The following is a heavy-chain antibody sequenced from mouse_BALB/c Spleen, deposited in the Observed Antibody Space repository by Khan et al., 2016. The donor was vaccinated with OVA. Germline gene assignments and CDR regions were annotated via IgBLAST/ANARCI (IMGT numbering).Heavy chain of an antibody. Sequence: QVQLKQSGPELKKPGETVRISCKASGYTFTTAGMQWVQKMPGKGLKWIGWINTHSGVPKYAEDFKGRFAFSLETSASTAYLQITNLKNEETATYFCASRYGDGWYFDDWGAGTTVTVSS. CDR3: ASRYGDGWYFDD. CDR2: INTHSGVP. V-gene: IGHV9-4*02. D-gene: IGHD2-13*01. J-gene: IGHJ1*01. CDR1: GYTFTTAG.